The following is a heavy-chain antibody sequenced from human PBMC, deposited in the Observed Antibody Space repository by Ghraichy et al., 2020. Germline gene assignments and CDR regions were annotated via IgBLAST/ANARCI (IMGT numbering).Heavy chain of an antibody. CDR3: AREDTYYDMLTGYSPYGMDV. CDR1: GGSVSSGSYY. CDR2: IYYSGNT. J-gene: IGHJ6*02. V-gene: IGHV4-61*01. D-gene: IGHD3-9*01. Sequence: SGTLSLTCTVSGGSVSSGSYYWSWIRQPPGKGLEWIGYIYYSGNTNYNPSLKSRVTISINTSKNQFSLKLTSVTAADTAVYYCAREDTYYDMLTGYSPYGMDVWGQGTTVTVSS.